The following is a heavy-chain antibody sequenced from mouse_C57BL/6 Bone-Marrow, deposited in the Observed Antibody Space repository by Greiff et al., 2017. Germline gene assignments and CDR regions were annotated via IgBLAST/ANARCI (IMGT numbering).Heavy chain of an antibody. CDR2: IDPENGDT. V-gene: IGHV14-4*01. CDR1: GFNIKDDY. J-gene: IGHJ2*01. CDR3: TFDGYFRFDY. Sequence: VQLQQSGAELVRPGASVKLSCTASGFNIKDDYMHWVKQRPEQGLEWIGWIDPENGDTEYASKFQGKATITADTSSNTASLQLSCLTSEDTAVYDCTFDGYFRFDYWGQGTTLTVSS. D-gene: IGHD2-3*01.